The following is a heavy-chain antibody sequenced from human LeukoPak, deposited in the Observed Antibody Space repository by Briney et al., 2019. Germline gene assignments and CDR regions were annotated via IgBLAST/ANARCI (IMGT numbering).Heavy chain of an antibody. J-gene: IGHJ6*02. D-gene: IGHD2-2*01. CDR1: GGSISSGGYY. CDR2: IYYSGST. CDR3: ARVKRWLNQLGMDV. V-gene: IGHV4-31*03. Sequence: SQTLSLTCTVSGGSISSGGYYWSWIRQHPGKGLEWIGYIYYSGSTYYNPSLKSRVTISVDTSKNQFSLKLSSVTAADTAVYYCARVKRWLNQLGMDVWGQGTTVTVSS.